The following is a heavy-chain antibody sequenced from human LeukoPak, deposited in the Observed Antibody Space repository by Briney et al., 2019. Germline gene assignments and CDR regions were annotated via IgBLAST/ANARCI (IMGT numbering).Heavy chain of an antibody. D-gene: IGHD1-1*01. CDR2: IYYTGST. Sequence: PSETLSLTCTVSGGSISSYYWSWIRQPPGKGLEWIGYIYYTGSTNYNPSLKSRVTLSVDTAKNQFSLQLTSVTAADTAVYYCARVTEWNDFDYWGQGTLVTVPS. CDR1: GGSISSYY. J-gene: IGHJ4*02. V-gene: IGHV4-59*01. CDR3: ARVTEWNDFDY.